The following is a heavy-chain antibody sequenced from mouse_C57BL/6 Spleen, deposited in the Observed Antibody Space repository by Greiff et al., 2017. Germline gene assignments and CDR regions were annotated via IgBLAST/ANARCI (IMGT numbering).Heavy chain of an antibody. CDR3: AKHEDTTEGFAY. D-gene: IGHD1-1*01. V-gene: IGHV2-9*01. CDR2: IGGGGST. CDR1: GFSLTSYG. J-gene: IGHJ3*01. Sequence: VKLEESGPGLVAPSQSLSITCTVSGFSLTSYGVHWVRQPPGKGLEWLGGIGGGGSTNYNSALMSSLSISKDNSKSQVFLKMNSLQTDDTAMYYCAKHEDTTEGFAYWGQGTLVTVSA.